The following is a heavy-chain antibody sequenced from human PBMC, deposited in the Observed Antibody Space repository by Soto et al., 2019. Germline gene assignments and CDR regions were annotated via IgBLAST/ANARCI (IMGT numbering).Heavy chain of an antibody. V-gene: IGHV1-69*13. D-gene: IGHD4-17*01. CDR1: GGTFSSYA. Sequence: ASVKVSCKASGGTFSSYAISWVRQAPGQGLEWMGGIIPIFGTANYAQKFQGRVTITADESTSTAYMELSSLRSEDTAVYYCARARGDYAAFDIWGQGTMVTVSS. CDR2: IIPIFGTA. J-gene: IGHJ3*02. CDR3: ARARGDYAAFDI.